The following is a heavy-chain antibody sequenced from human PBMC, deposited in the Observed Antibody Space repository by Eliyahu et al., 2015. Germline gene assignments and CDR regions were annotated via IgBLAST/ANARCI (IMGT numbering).Heavy chain of an antibody. D-gene: IGHD4-23*01. CDR2: IWYDGNNK. V-gene: IGHV3-33*01. Sequence: QVQLVESGGGVVQPGRSLXLSCAXSGFTFSNYXMXWVRQAPGKGLEWVXVIWYDGNNKYYADSVKGRFTISRDNSKNTLYLQMNSLRAEDTAVYYCARGEGGNSWDYWGQGTLVTVSS. CDR3: ARGEGGNSWDY. J-gene: IGHJ4*02. CDR1: GFTFSNYX.